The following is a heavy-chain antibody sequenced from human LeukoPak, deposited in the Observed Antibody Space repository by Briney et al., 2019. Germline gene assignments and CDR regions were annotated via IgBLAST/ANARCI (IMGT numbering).Heavy chain of an antibody. D-gene: IGHD3-3*01. CDR1: GGSISSYY. Sequence: PSETLSLTCTVSGGSISSYYWSWIRQPPGKGLEWIGYIYYSGSTNYNPSLKSRVTISVDTSKNQFSLKLSSVTAADTAVYYCATLKLSYYDFWSGYYTWGQGTLVTVSS. CDR3: ATLKLSYYDFWSGYYT. V-gene: IGHV4-59*12. J-gene: IGHJ5*02. CDR2: IYYSGST.